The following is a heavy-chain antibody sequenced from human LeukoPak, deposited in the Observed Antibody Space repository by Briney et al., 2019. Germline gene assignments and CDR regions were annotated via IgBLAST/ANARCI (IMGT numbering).Heavy chain of an antibody. CDR1: GGSISSYY. CDR3: ASFDKYYYDSSGYYRLDY. CDR2: IYYSGST. J-gene: IGHJ4*02. Sequence: PSETLSLTCTVPGGSISSYYWSWIRQPPGKGLEWIGYIYYSGSTNYNPSLKSRVTISVDTSKNQFSLKLSSVTAADTAVYYCASFDKYYYDSSGYYRLDYWGQGTLVTVSS. V-gene: IGHV4-59*01. D-gene: IGHD3-22*01.